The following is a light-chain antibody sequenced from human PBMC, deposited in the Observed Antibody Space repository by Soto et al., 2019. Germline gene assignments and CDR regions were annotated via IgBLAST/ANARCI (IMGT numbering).Light chain of an antibody. CDR3: QQYNNWPPSII. CDR1: QSVSSD. J-gene: IGKJ5*01. V-gene: IGKV3D-15*01. Sequence: EIVLTQSPGTLSLSPGERATLSCRASQSVSSDYLSWYQQKPGQPPRLLIYGASYRATGIPDRFSGGGSGTEFTLTISSLQSEDFAVYYCQQYNNWPPSIIFGQGTRLEIK. CDR2: GAS.